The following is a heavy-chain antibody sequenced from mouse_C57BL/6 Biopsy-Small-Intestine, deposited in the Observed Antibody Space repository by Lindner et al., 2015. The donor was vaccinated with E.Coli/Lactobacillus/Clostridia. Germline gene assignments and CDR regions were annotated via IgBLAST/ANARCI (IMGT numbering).Heavy chain of an antibody. J-gene: IGHJ4*01. V-gene: IGHV14-4*01. CDR3: TRGDYDYGENAMDY. Sequence: VQLQESGAELVRPGASVKLSCTASGFNIKDDYMHWVKQRPEQGLEWIGWIDPENGDTEYASKFQGKATITADTSSNTAYLQLSSLTSEGTAVYYCTRGDYDYGENAMDYWGQGTSVTVSS. CDR2: IDPENGDT. CDR1: GFNIKDDY. D-gene: IGHD2-4*01.